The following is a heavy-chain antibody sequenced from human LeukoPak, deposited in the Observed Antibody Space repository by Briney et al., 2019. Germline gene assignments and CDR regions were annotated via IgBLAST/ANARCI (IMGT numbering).Heavy chain of an antibody. D-gene: IGHD2-21*02. CDR3: ARGHCSGDCAPTLDY. CDR1: GGSFSGYY. CDR2: INHSGST. V-gene: IGHV4-34*01. Sequence: SETLSLTCAVYGGSFSGYYWSWIRQPPGKGLEWIGEINHSGSTNYNPSLKSRVTISVDTSKNQFSLELSSVTAADTAVYYCARGHCSGDCAPTLDYWGQGTLVTVSS. J-gene: IGHJ4*02.